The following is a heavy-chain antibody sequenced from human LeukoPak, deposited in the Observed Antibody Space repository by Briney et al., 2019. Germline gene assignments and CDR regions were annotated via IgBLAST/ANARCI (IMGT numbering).Heavy chain of an antibody. CDR1: GFPFSSHG. CDR3: VSGKGLRFVS. CDR2: ISDSAKTR. V-gene: IGHV3-48*03. J-gene: IGHJ5*02. Sequence: GGSLRLSCSASGFPFSSHGMNWVRQAPGKGLEWVSGISDSAKTRYYADSMKGRLTISRDNVKNSLDLQMNNLRADDTAVYYCVSGKGLRFVSWGQGTLVTVSS. D-gene: IGHD3-3*01.